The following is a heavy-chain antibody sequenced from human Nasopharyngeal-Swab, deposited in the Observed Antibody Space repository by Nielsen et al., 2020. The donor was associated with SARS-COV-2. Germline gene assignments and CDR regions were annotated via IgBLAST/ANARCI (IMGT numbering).Heavy chain of an antibody. V-gene: IGHV4-34*01. Sequence: SETLSLTCTVSRVSITSQYWSWIRQPPGKGLEWIGEVSHGGGTNYNPSLKSRVTISVDTSKSQFSLKLTSVTAADTSVYYCARGLSGVVPAPILGLGPYYYFYYMDVWGKGTTVTVSS. CDR3: ARGLSGVVPAPILGLGPYYYFYYMDV. J-gene: IGHJ6*03. CDR1: RVSITSQY. CDR2: VSHGGGT. D-gene: IGHD2-2*01.